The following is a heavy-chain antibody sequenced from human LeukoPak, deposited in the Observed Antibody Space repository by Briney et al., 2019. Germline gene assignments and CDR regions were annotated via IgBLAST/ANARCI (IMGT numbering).Heavy chain of an antibody. CDR3: ARGGWSFDF. Sequence: SETLSLTCTVSGDSISNNYWSWIRQPPGKGLEWIGYIYYSGSTNYNPSLKSRVTMSVDTSKNQFSLKLTSVTAADTAVYYCARGGWSFDFWGRGTLVTVSS. CDR1: GDSISNNY. J-gene: IGHJ2*01. CDR2: IYYSGST. V-gene: IGHV4-59*01.